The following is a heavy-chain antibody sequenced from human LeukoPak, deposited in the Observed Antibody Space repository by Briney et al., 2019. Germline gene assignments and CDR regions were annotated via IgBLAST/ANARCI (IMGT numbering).Heavy chain of an antibody. J-gene: IGHJ4*02. CDR3: ARVCPRAWIRHSSGWYWDY. CDR1: GGSFSGYY. D-gene: IGHD6-19*01. V-gene: IGHV4-34*01. Sequence: SETLSLTCAVYGGSFSGYYWSWIRQPPGKGLEWIGEINHSGSTNYNPSLKSRVTISVDTSKNQFSLKLSSATAADTAVYYCARVCPRAWIRHSSGWYWDYWGQGTLVTVSS. CDR2: INHSGST.